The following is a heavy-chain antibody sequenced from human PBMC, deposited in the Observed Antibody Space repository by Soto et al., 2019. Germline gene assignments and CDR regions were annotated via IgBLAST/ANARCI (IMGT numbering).Heavy chain of an antibody. CDR3: ARGKLVRNWFDP. Sequence: ASVKVSCKASGYTFTTYAISWVRQAPGQGLEWMGWISTYSGKTDYAQSLQGRVTMTRNTSISTAYMELSSLTSEDTAVYYCARGKLVRNWFDPWGQGTLVTVSS. CDR1: GYTFTTYA. J-gene: IGHJ5*02. V-gene: IGHV1-8*02. CDR2: ISTYSGKT. D-gene: IGHD2-15*01.